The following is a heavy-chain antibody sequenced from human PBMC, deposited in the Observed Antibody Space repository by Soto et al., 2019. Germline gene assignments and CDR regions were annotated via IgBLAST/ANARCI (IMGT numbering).Heavy chain of an antibody. V-gene: IGHV1-2*02. CDR3: ARSSGTYSDFDY. Sequence: QVHLVQSGAAVKKSGASVKVSCEASGYSFTAYCVHWVRQAPGQGLEWMGWINPNSGGTNYAQRFQGRVAMTTDTSTNTTNMELHSLKSDDTALYFCARSSGTYSDFDYWGQGTQVTVSS. J-gene: IGHJ4*01. CDR1: GYSFTAYC. D-gene: IGHD1-26*01. CDR2: INPNSGGT.